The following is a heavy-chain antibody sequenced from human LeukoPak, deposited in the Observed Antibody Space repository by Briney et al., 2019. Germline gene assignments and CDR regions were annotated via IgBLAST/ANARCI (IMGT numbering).Heavy chain of an antibody. CDR2: IWYDGSNK. CDR3: AREYYDSSGYPFDY. J-gene: IGHJ4*02. Sequence: GGSLRLSCAASGFTFSSYGMHWVRQAPGKGLEWVAVIWYDGSNKYYADSVKGRFTISRDNSKNTLYLQMNSLRAEDTAVYYCAREYYDSSGYPFDYWGQGTLVTVSS. CDR1: GFTFSSYG. D-gene: IGHD3-22*01. V-gene: IGHV3-33*01.